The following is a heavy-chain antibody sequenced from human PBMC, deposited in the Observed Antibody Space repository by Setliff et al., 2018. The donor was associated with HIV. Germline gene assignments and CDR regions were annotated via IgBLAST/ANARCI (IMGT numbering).Heavy chain of an antibody. Sequence: ASVKVSCKASGYTFTSYGISWVRQAPGQGLEWMGWISAYNGNTNYAQKLQGRVTMTTDTSTSTAYMELRSLRSDDTAVYYCARDHGGNSGYNWFDPWGQGTLVTVSS. V-gene: IGHV1-18*01. CDR1: GYTFTSYG. D-gene: IGHD2-21*02. CDR2: ISAYNGNT. CDR3: ARDHGGNSGYNWFDP. J-gene: IGHJ5*02.